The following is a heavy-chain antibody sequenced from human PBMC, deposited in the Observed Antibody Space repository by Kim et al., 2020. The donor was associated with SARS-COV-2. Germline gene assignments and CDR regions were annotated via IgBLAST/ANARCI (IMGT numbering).Heavy chain of an antibody. CDR1: GGSISSYY. CDR2: IYYSGST. D-gene: IGHD3-3*01. J-gene: IGHJ6*01. V-gene: IGHV4-59*01. Sequence: SETLSLTCTVSGGSISSYYWSWIRQPPGKGLEWIGYIYYSGSTNYNPSLKSRVTISVDTSKNQFSLKLSSVTAADTAVYYCARVMPSPYYDFWSGYYNSGMDVWGEGTTFTVST. CDR3: ARVMPSPYYDFWSGYYNSGMDV.